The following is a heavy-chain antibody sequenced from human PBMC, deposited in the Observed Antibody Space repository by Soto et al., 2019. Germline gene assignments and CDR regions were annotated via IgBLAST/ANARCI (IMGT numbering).Heavy chain of an antibody. CDR2: IKSKTDGGTT. J-gene: IGHJ4*02. CDR1: GFTFSNAW. D-gene: IGHD3-10*01. Sequence: GGSLRLSCAASGFTFSNAWMSWVRQAPGKGLEWVGRIKSKTDGGTTDYAAPVKGRFTISRDDSKNTLYLQMNSLKTEDTAVYYCTTGSPNMVRGAKLVDYWGQGTLVTVSS. CDR3: TTGSPNMVRGAKLVDY. V-gene: IGHV3-15*01.